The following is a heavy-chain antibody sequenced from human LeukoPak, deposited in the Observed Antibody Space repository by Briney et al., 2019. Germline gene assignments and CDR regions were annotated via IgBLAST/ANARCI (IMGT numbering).Heavy chain of an antibody. CDR2: IGTAGDT. V-gene: IGHV3-13*01. J-gene: IGHJ4*02. D-gene: IGHD3-22*01. CDR1: GFTFSSYA. CDR3: ARVRYDSSGAVDYFDY. Sequence: PRGSLRLSCAASGFTFSSYAMHWVRQTTGKGLEWVSAIGTAGDTYYPGSVRGRFTISRENAKNSLYLRMNSLRAGDTAVYYCARVRYDSSGAVDYFDYWGQGTLVTVSS.